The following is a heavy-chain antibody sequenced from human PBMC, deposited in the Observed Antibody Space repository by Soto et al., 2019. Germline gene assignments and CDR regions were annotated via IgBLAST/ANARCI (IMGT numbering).Heavy chain of an antibody. J-gene: IGHJ4*02. V-gene: IGHV1-18*01. CDR1: GNTFASHG. Sequence: QVQLVQSGPEVKKPGASVKVSCKSSGNTFASHGVSWVRQAPGQGLEWMGWISGFNGQTNSALKFQGRGTLPTDTSESTAYIGLSSLRSDCTAVYFCARVDPSGVAVVRKYWGQGTLVTVSS. CDR3: ARVDPSGVAVVRKY. CDR2: ISGFNGQT. D-gene: IGHD3-10*01.